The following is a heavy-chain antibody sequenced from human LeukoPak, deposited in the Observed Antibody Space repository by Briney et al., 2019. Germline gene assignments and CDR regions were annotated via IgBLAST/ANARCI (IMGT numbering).Heavy chain of an antibody. CDR3: ARERGIRDAFDF. V-gene: IGHV1-3*03. J-gene: IGHJ3*01. CDR2: ISVGNGDS. D-gene: IGHD1-14*01. CDR1: GYTFTSYT. Sequence: ASVKVSCKASGYTFTSYTIHWVRQAPGQSLEWMGWISVGNGDSKCSQEFQGRVTLTRDTSATTAFLEVSSLRHEDMAIYYCARERGIRDAFDFWGQGTMVIVSS.